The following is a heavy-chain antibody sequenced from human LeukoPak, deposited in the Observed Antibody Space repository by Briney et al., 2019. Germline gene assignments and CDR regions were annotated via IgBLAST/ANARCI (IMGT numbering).Heavy chain of an antibody. J-gene: IGHJ4*02. V-gene: IGHV1-18*01. D-gene: IGHD3-22*01. CDR1: GYTFTSYG. CDR2: ITAYNDNT. Sequence: ASVKVSCKASGYTFTSYGISWVRQAPGQGLEWMGWITAYNDNTYYAQKLQGRVTMTTDTSTSTAYMELRSLRSDDTAVYYCARRAAQYYYDSSGYSPISYWGQGTLVTVSS. CDR3: ARRAAQYYYDSSGYSPISY.